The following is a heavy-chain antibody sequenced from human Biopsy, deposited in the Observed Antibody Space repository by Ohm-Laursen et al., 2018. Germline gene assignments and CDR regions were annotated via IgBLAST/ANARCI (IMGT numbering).Heavy chain of an antibody. J-gene: IGHJ4*02. D-gene: IGHD4-23*01. Sequence: GTLSLTCTVSNGSIRNYYWSWIRQPPGKGLEWIGFISSTGYTSYIPSLKSRVTISVGTSRRQSSLKMRSVTAADTAVYYCAKGRNDNGGMYFGSWGQGTQVTVSS. V-gene: IGHV4-4*08. CDR3: AKGRNDNGGMYFGS. CDR1: NGSIRNYY. CDR2: ISSTGYT.